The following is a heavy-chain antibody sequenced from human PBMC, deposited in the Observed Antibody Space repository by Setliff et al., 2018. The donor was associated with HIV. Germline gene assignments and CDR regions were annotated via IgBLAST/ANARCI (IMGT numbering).Heavy chain of an antibody. CDR1: GYSFSSYG. CDR2: MSTDDGNT. J-gene: IGHJ3*02. D-gene: IGHD1-20*01. V-gene: IGHV1-18*01. Sequence: ASVKVSCKASGYSFSSYGIGWVRLAPGQGLEWMGWMSTDDGNTNYAQKVQGRVTMTTDTGTRTAYMELRSLRSDDTAMYYCARMRGGHNIREGAFDIWGQGTMVTVSS. CDR3: ARMRGGHNIREGAFDI.